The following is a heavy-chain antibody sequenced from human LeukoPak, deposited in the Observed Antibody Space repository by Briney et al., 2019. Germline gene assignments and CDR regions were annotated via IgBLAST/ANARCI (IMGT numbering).Heavy chain of an antibody. Sequence: PGGSLRLSCAVSGFTFSDWYMSWIRQAPGKGPEWVSYIFNSGTTIYYADSVKGRFTISSDNAMNSLYLHMNSLRAEDTAVYFCARGHYGLDYSGQGTQVTVSS. D-gene: IGHD4-17*01. CDR1: GFTFSDWY. J-gene: IGHJ4*02. CDR3: ARGHYGLDY. V-gene: IGHV3-11*01. CDR2: IFNSGTTI.